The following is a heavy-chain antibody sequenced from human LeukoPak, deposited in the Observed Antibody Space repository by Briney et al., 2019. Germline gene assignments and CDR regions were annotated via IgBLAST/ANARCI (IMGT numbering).Heavy chain of an antibody. CDR3: AKAGGYSYLPFDY. J-gene: IGHJ4*02. Sequence: GGSLRLSCAASGFTFTNYAMHWVRQAPGKGLEWVSIISGDGGSTYYADSVKGRFTISRDNSKNSLYLQMSSLTTEDTALYYCAKAGGYSYLPFDYWGQGTLVTVSS. CDR2: ISGDGGST. V-gene: IGHV3-43*02. D-gene: IGHD5-18*01. CDR1: GFTFTNYA.